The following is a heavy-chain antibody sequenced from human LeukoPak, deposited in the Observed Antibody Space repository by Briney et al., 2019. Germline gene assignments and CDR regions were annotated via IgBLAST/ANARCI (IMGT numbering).Heavy chain of an antibody. CDR3: AKDISIVAAETGYADY. J-gene: IGHJ4*02. CDR2: INQDGSQK. D-gene: IGHD6-13*01. Sequence: GGSLRLSCAASGFTFSTYWMTWVRQAPGKGLEWVANINQDGSQKYFVDSVKGRFTISRDNAKNSLYLQMNSLRTEDTALYYCAKDISIVAAETGYADYWGQGTLVTVSS. V-gene: IGHV3-7*05. CDR1: GFTFSTYW.